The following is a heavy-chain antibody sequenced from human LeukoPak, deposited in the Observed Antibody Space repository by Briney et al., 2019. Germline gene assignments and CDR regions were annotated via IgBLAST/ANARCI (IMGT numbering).Heavy chain of an antibody. V-gene: IGHV3-74*01. D-gene: IGHD2-8*01. CDR1: GFTFSSHW. CDR3: ASGYCPNGVCSYNMGY. J-gene: IGHJ4*02. CDR2: INSGGSIT. Sequence: QPGGSLRLSCAASGFTFSSHWMHWVRQGPGKGLVWLSRINSGGSITNYADSVKGRLTTSRDNANNTLYLEINSLTAEDTAVYFCASGYCPNGVCSYNMGYWGQGTLVTVSS.